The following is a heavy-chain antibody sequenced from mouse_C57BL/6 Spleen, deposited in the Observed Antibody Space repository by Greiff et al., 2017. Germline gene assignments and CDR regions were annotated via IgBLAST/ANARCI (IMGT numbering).Heavy chain of an antibody. CDR2: INSDGGST. D-gene: IGHD1-1*01. J-gene: IGHJ3*01. CDR3: ARQGDYYGSSPFAY. Sequence: EVKLMESGGGLVQPGESLKLSCESNEYEFPSHDMSWVRKTPEKRLELVAAINSDGGSTYYPEPLESRFLFSRDNTKKTLYLQMRSLRSEDTALYYCARQGDYYGSSPFAYWGQGTLVTVSA. CDR1: EYEFPSHD. V-gene: IGHV5-2*01.